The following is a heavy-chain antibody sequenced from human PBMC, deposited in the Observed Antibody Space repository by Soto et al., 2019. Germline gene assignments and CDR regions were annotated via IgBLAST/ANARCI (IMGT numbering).Heavy chain of an antibody. V-gene: IGHV1-18*01. J-gene: IGHJ4*02. CDR1: GYTFTTYA. CDR2: ISTYNGNT. D-gene: IGHD6-6*01. Sequence: QVQLVQSGAEVKKPGASVKVSCKASGYTFTTYAISWVRQAPGQGLEWMGRISTYNGNTKYAQKLQGRVTMTTDTSTSTAYMELRRLRSDDTAVYYCARDPQYSTSSQVFDSWGQGTLVTVSS. CDR3: ARDPQYSTSSQVFDS.